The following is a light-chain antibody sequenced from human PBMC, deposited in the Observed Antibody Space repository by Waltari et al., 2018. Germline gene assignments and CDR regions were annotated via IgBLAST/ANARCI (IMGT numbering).Light chain of an antibody. CDR2: AAS. J-gene: IGKJ4*01. Sequence: VLTQSPDTLSLSPGERATLSCRASQYVTSSYLAWYQQKPGQGPRLLIYAASARATGIPDRFSGSGSGTDFTLTISRLEPEDFAVYFCQQYGSSLVTFGGGTEVEIK. V-gene: IGKV3-20*01. CDR3: QQYGSSLVT. CDR1: QYVTSSY.